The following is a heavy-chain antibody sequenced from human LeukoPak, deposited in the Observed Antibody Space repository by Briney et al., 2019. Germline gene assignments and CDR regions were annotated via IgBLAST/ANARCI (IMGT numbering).Heavy chain of an antibody. CDR2: IYYSGST. V-gene: IGHV4-30-4*01. D-gene: IGHD2-2*01. Sequence: SQTLSLTCTVAGVSISSGDYYWSWIRQPPGKGLEWIGYIYYSGSTYYNPSLKSRITISVDTSKNQFSLKLSSVTAADTAVYYCARERRGYCSSNSCPSTDPWGQGTLVTVSS. CDR1: GVSISSGDYY. CDR3: ARERRGYCSSNSCPSTDP. J-gene: IGHJ5*02.